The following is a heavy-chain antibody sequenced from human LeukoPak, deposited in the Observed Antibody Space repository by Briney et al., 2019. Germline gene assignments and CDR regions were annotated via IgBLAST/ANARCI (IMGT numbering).Heavy chain of an antibody. CDR3: ARGGVWQQLAVDY. J-gene: IGHJ4*02. D-gene: IGHD6-13*01. CDR1: GFNFINSA. CDR2: IARNGGST. Sequence: GGSLRLSCAASGFNFINSAMLWVRQAPGKGLEYVSGIARNGGSTYYTNSVKGRFTISRDDSKNTLYLQMGSLRPEDMAVYYCARGGVWQQLAVDYWGQGTLVTVSS. V-gene: IGHV3-64*01.